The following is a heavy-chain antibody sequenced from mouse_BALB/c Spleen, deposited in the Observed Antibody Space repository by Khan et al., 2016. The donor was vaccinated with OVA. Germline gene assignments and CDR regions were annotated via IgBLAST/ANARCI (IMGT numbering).Heavy chain of an antibody. CDR3: ASSYRFLFPY. Sequence: QVQLQQSVAELVKPGAPVKLSCKASGYTFTSYWMNWLKQRPGRGLEWIGRIDPSDSETHYNQKFKDKATLNVDKSSHTAYIQLSSLTSEDSAVFYCASSYRFLFPYWGQGTLVTVSA. J-gene: IGHJ3*01. CDR2: IDPSDSET. CDR1: GYTFTSYW. D-gene: IGHD2-14*01. V-gene: IGHV1-69*02.